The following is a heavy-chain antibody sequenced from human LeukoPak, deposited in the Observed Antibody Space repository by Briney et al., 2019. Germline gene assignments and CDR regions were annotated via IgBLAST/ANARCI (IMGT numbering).Heavy chain of an antibody. J-gene: IGHJ4*02. Sequence: SQTLSLTCTVSGGSISSGGYYWSWIRQHPGKGLEWIGYIYYSGSTYYNPSLKSRVTISVDTSKNQFSLKLSSVAAADTAVYYCARYFAAAGKKFDYWGQGTLVTVSS. D-gene: IGHD6-13*01. CDR2: IYYSGST. CDR3: ARYFAAAGKKFDY. V-gene: IGHV4-31*03. CDR1: GGSISSGGYY.